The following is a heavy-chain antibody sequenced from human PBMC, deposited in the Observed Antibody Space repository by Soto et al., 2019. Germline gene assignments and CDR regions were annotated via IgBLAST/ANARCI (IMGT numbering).Heavy chain of an antibody. V-gene: IGHV3-48*02. Sequence: GGSLRLSCSASGFTFSSYSMNWVRQAPGKGLEWVSYISSSSSTIYYADSVKGRFTISRDNAKNSLYLQMNSLRDEDTAVYYCATVGYCSGGSCNYYYYYGMDVWGQGTTVTVSS. CDR1: GFTFSSYS. J-gene: IGHJ6*02. CDR2: ISSSSSTI. CDR3: ATVGYCSGGSCNYYYYYGMDV. D-gene: IGHD2-15*01.